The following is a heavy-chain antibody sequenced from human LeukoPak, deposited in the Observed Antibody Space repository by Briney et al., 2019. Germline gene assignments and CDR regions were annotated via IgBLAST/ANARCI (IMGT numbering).Heavy chain of an antibody. CDR1: GGSISSGGYY. V-gene: IGHV4-31*03. CDR3: ARVRGRDRGVSEY. CDR2: IYYSGST. D-gene: IGHD3-10*01. J-gene: IGHJ4*02. Sequence: TSETLSLTFTVSGGSISSGGYYWSWIRQHPGKGLEWIGYIYYSGSTYYNPSLKSRVTISVDTSKNQFSLKLSSVTAADTAVYYCARVRGRDRGVSEYWGQGTLVTVSS.